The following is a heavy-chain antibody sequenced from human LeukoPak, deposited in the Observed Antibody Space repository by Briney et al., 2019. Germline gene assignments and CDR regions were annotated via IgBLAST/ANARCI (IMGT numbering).Heavy chain of an antibody. V-gene: IGHV4-59*01. CDR1: GGSISSYY. D-gene: IGHD5-18*01. J-gene: IGHJ4*02. CDR2: IYYSGST. CDR3: ARGARGYSYGHFDY. Sequence: KPSETQSLTCTVSGGSISSYYWSWIRQPPGKGLEWIGYIYYSGSTNYNPSLKSRVTISVDTSKNQFSLKLSSVTAADTAVYYCARGARGYSYGHFDYWGQGTLVTVSS.